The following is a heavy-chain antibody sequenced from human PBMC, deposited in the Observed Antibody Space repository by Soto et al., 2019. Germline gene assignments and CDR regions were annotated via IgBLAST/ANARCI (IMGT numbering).Heavy chain of an antibody. V-gene: IGHV3-23*01. D-gene: IGHD6-13*01. CDR3: AKVPFSSSWNQDDFHV. Sequence: GGSLRLSCAASGFSFHANALSWVRQTPGKGLQWVSTITESGVTAYYADSVKGRFSISRDNVKAILYLQMSGLSAEDTAVYYCAKVPFSSSWNQDDFHVWGPGTMVTVSS. CDR2: ITESGVTA. J-gene: IGHJ3*01. CDR1: GFSFHANA.